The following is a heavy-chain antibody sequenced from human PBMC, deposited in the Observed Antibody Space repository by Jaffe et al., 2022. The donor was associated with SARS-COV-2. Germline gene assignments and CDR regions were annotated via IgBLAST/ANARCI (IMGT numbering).Heavy chain of an antibody. V-gene: IGHV3-21*01. Sequence: EVQLVESGGGLVKPGGSLRLSCAASGFTFSSYSMNWVRQAPGKGLEWVSSISSSSSYIYYADSVKGRFTISRDNAKNSLYLQMNSLRAEDTAVYYCARDEGLGELSARVLYYYYGMDVWGQGTTVTVSS. CDR2: ISSSSSYI. CDR3: ARDEGLGELSARVLYYYYGMDV. J-gene: IGHJ6*02. CDR1: GFTFSSYS. D-gene: IGHD3-16*02.